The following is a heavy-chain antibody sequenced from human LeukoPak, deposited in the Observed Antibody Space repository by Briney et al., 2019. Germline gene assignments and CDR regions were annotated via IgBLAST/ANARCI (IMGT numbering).Heavy chain of an antibody. J-gene: IGHJ4*02. D-gene: IGHD3-3*01. V-gene: IGHV3-21*01. CDR3: TKDRGFLEYLPGNFDY. CDR2: ISSGAIHI. Sequence: GGSLRLSCAASGLSFSDYTMNWVRQAPGKGLEWVSSISSGAIHINYADSLKGRFTISRDNAKNSLYLQMNSLRPEDTAVYYCTKDRGFLEYLPGNFDYWGQGTLVTVSS. CDR1: GLSFSDYT.